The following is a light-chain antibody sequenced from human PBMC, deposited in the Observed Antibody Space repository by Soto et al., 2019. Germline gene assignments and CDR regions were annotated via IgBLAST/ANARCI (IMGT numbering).Light chain of an antibody. CDR2: AAS. Sequence: AIQMTQSPSSLSASVGDSVSITCRASQGIRIDLAWYQQRPGEAPNLLIYAASTLQSGVPSRFSGSGSGTDFTLTISSLQPEDFVTYYCLQHYSFPRTFGGGTKVDIK. V-gene: IGKV1-6*01. CDR3: LQHYSFPRT. J-gene: IGKJ4*01. CDR1: QGIRID.